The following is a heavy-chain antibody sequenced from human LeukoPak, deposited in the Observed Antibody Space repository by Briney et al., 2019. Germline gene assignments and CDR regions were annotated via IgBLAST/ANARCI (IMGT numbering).Heavy chain of an antibody. V-gene: IGHV3-7*03. CDR2: IKQDGSEK. CDR3: ARDAGFENGLDY. CDR1: GLTVSGNC. Sequence: GGSLRLSCVASGLTVSGNCISWVRQAPGKGLEWVANIKQDGSEKYYVDSVKGRFTISRDNAKNSLYLQMNSLRAEDTAVYYCARDAGFENGLDYWGQGTLVTVSS. J-gene: IGHJ4*02. D-gene: IGHD1-1*01.